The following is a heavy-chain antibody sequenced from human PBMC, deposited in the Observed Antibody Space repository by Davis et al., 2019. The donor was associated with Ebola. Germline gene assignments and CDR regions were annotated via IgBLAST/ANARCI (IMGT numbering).Heavy chain of an antibody. Sequence: PGGSLRLSCAASGFTFSNAWMSWVRQAPGKGLEWVGRIKSKTDGGTTDYAAPVKGRFTISRDDSKNTLYLQMNSLKTEDTAVYYCTTDLLYYYDSSAASTENYFDYWGQGTLVTVSS. CDR3: TTDLLYYYDSSAASTENYFDY. CDR1: GFTFSNAW. CDR2: IKSKTDGGTT. D-gene: IGHD3-22*01. V-gene: IGHV3-15*01. J-gene: IGHJ4*02.